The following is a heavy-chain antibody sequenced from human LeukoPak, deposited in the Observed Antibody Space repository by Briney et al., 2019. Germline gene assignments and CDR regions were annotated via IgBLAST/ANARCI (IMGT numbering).Heavy chain of an antibody. V-gene: IGHV1-2*02. D-gene: IGHD3-9*01. CDR3: ARDSKLRYFDWLLSSSFDY. CDR2: MNPNSGGT. J-gene: IGHJ4*02. Sequence: GASVKVSCKASGYTFTGHYMHWVRQAPGRGLEWMGWMNPNSGGTNYAQKFQGRVTMTRGTSISTAYMELSRLRSDDTAVYYCARDSKLRYFDWLLSSSFDYWGQGTLVTVSS. CDR1: GYTFTGHY.